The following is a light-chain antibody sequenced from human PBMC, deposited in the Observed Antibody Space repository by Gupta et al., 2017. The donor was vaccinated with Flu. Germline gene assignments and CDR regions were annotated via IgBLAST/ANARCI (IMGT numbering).Light chain of an antibody. V-gene: IGKV1-39*01. J-gene: IGKJ4*01. CDR1: QSISSY. Sequence: IQMTQSPSSLSASVGDRVTITCRASQSISSYLNWYQQKPGKAPKLLIYDASSLQSGVPSRFSGSGSGTDFTFTISSLQPEDFATYYCQQCYSTPHTFGGGTKVEIK. CDR2: DAS. CDR3: QQCYSTPHT.